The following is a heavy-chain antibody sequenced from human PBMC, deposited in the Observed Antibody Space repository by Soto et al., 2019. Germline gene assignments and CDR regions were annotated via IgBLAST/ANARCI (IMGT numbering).Heavy chain of an antibody. CDR1: GFTFSSYA. D-gene: IGHD2-8*01. CDR2: ISGSGGST. V-gene: IGHV3-23*01. J-gene: IGHJ4*02. Sequence: PGGSLRLSCAASGFTFSSYAMSWVRQAPGKGLEWVSAISGSGGSTYYADSVKGRFTISRDNSKNTLYLQMNSLRAEDTAVYYCAKVGRYCTNGVCYTGYYFDYWGQGTLVTVSS. CDR3: AKVGRYCTNGVCYTGYYFDY.